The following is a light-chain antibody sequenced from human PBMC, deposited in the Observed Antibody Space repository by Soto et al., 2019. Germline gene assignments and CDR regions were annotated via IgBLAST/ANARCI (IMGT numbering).Light chain of an antibody. CDR1: PSVSSY. J-gene: IGKJ3*01. Sequence: EIVLTQSPAPLSLSPGERATLSCSASPSVSSYLAWYQQKPCQAHMLRIYDAPNRSTGIPARFSGSGSGTDFTLTISSLEPEDFAVSDCQQRSNWTFTFGPGTKVDIK. CDR2: DAP. CDR3: QQRSNWTFT. V-gene: IGKV3-11*01.